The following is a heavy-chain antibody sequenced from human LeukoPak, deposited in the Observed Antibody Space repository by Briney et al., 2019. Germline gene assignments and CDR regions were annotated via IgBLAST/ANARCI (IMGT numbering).Heavy chain of an antibody. CDR2: IGPSGSNI. V-gene: IGHV3-48*01. CDR3: AKDRGSSYYGSGSFDY. Sequence: TGGSLRLSCAASGFTFSNYWMTWVRQAPGKGLEWVSYIGPSGSNIYYADSVKGRFTISRDNSKNTLYLQMNSLRAEDTAVYYCAKDRGSSYYGSGSFDYWGQGTLVTVSS. D-gene: IGHD3-10*01. CDR1: GFTFSNYW. J-gene: IGHJ4*02.